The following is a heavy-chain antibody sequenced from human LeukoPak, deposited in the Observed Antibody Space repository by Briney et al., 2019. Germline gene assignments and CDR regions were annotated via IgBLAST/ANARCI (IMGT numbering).Heavy chain of an antibody. CDR3: ARTRDGYNFGPFDC. J-gene: IGHJ4*02. V-gene: IGHV3-21*01. D-gene: IGHD5-24*01. CDR2: ISSNSSHT. CDR1: GFTFSSYA. Sequence: GGSLRLSCAASGFTFSSYAMSWVRQAPGKGLEWVSLISSNSSHTYNADSVKGRFTISRDNAKNSLYLEMNSLRVEDTAVYYCARTRDGYNFGPFDCWRQGTLVTVSS.